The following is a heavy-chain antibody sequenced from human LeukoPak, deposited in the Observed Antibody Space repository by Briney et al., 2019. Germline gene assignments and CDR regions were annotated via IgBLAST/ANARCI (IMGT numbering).Heavy chain of an antibody. J-gene: IGHJ6*03. CDR2: ISSSSSYI. D-gene: IGHD3-10*01. CDR1: GFTFSSYS. V-gene: IGHV3-21*01. CDR3: ARDHPTMVRGVSQGTMDV. Sequence: GGSLRLSCAASGFTFSSYSMNWVRQAPGKGLEWVSSISSSSSYIYYADSLKGRFTVSRDNAKNSLYLQMNSLRAEDTAVYYCARDHPTMVRGVSQGTMDVWGKGTTVTVSS.